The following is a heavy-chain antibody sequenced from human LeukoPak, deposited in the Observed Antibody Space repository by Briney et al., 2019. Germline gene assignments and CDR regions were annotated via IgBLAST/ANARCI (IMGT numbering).Heavy chain of an antibody. D-gene: IGHD3-3*01. V-gene: IGHV1-69*13. J-gene: IGHJ5*02. Sequence: SVKVSCKASGGTFSSYAISWVRQAPGQGLEWMGGIIPIFGTANYAQKFQGRVTITADESTSTAYMELSSLRSEDTAVYYCARDRATMEWQPYNWLDPWGQGTLVTVSS. CDR1: GGTFSSYA. CDR2: IIPIFGTA. CDR3: ARDRATMEWQPYNWLDP.